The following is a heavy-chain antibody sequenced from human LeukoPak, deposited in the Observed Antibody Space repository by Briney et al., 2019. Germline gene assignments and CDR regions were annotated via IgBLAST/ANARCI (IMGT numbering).Heavy chain of an antibody. J-gene: IGHJ4*02. CDR3: ASLDSSGSYYFDY. D-gene: IGHD3-22*01. CDR2: IYYSGST. V-gene: IGHV4-39*07. Sequence: SETLSLTCTVSGGSISSSSYYWGWIRQPPGKGLEWIGSIYYSGSTYYNPSLKSRVTISVDTSKNQFSLKLSSVTAADTAVYYCASLDSSGSYYFDYWGQGTLVTVSS. CDR1: GGSISSSSYY.